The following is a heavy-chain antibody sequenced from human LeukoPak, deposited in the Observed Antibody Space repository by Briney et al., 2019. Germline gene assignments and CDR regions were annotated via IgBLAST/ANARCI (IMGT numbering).Heavy chain of an antibody. V-gene: IGHV1-24*01. D-gene: IGHD3-22*01. CDR3: ATPSSNPYDSSGFDY. J-gene: IGHJ4*02. CDR2: FDPEDGET. Sequence: GASVKVSCKVSGYTLTELSMHWVRQAPGKGLEWMGGFDPEDGETIYAQKFQGRVTMTEDTSADTAYMELSSLRSEDTAVYYCATPSSNPYDSSGFDYWGQGTLVTVSS. CDR1: GYTLTELS.